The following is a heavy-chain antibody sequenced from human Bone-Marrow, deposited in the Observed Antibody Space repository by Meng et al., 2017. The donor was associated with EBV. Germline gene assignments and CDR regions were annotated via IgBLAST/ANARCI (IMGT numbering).Heavy chain of an antibody. CDR1: GFSLSTSGMG. J-gene: IGHJ4*02. V-gene: IGHV2-5*02. CDR2: IYWDDET. CDR3: AHRRSDSGWFGY. Sequence: QNTLKESGPTVINPTPTLTLPCTFSGFSLSTSGMGVAWIRQPPGKALEWLALIYWDDETRYSPALKNRLTVTKDSSKNQVVFRMANLDPADTATYYCAHRRSDSGWFGYWGQGTLVTVSS. D-gene: IGHD6-19*01.